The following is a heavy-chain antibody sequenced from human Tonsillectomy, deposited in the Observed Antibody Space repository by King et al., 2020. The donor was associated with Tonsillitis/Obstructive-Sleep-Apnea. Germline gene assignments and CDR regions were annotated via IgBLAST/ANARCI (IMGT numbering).Heavy chain of an antibody. CDR3: ARGQKLTWIQLWLGPAGLDY. CDR2: ISYDGSNK. V-gene: IGHV3-30*04. CDR1: GFTFSSYA. D-gene: IGHD5-18*01. Sequence: VQLVESGGGVVQPGRSLRLSCAASGFTFSSYAMHWVRQAPGKGLEWVAVISYDGSNKYYADSVKGRFTISRDNSKNTLYLKMNSLRAEDTAVYYCARGQKLTWIQLWLGPAGLDYWGQGTLVTVSS. J-gene: IGHJ4*02.